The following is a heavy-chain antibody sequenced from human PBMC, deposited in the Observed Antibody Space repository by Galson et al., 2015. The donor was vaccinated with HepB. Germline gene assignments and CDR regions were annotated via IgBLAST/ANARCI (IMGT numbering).Heavy chain of an antibody. CDR3: ARRRVAAAGLQTTFNNNWFDP. CDR2: IYYSGST. D-gene: IGHD6-13*01. Sequence: SETLSLTCTVSGGSISSSSYYWGWIRQPPGKGLEWIGSIYYSGSTYYNPSLKSRVTISVDTSKNQFSLKLSSVTATDTAVYYCARRRVAAAGLQTTFNNNWFDPWGQGTLVTVSS. J-gene: IGHJ5*02. CDR1: GGSISSSSYY. V-gene: IGHV4-39*01.